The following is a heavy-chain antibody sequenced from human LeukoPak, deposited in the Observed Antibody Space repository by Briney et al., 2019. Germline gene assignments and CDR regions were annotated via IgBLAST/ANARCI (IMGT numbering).Heavy chain of an antibody. J-gene: IGHJ3*02. CDR2: MNPNSGNT. CDR3: ARGPTMIVVVDAFDI. D-gene: IGHD3-22*01. V-gene: IGHV1-8*01. CDR1: GYTFTSYD. Sequence: ASVKVSCTVSGYTFTSYDINWVRQATGQGLEWMGWMNPNSGNTGYAQKFQGRVTMTRNTSISTAYMELSSLRSEDTAVYYCARGPTMIVVVDAFDIWGQGTMVTVSS.